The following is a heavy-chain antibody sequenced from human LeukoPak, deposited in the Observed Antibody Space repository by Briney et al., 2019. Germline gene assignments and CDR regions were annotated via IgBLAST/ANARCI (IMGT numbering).Heavy chain of an antibody. J-gene: IGHJ4*02. Sequence: GESLKISYKGSGYSFTSYWIGWVRQMPGKGLEWMGIIYPGDSDTRYSPSFQGQVTISADKSIRTAYLQWSSLKASNTAMYYCARLSGSSGWYGFYWGQGTLVTVSS. V-gene: IGHV5-51*01. CDR3: ARLSGSSGWYGFY. D-gene: IGHD6-19*01. CDR2: IYPGDSDT. CDR1: GYSFTSYW.